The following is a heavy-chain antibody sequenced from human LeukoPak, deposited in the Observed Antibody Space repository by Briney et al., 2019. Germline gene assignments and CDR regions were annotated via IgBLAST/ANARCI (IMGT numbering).Heavy chain of an antibody. D-gene: IGHD2-21*02. Sequence: GGSLRLSCAVSRITFRNAWMSWVRQAPGKGLEWVARIRSKTEGETKEYAASVKGRFTISRDDSRSRLYLQMNSLKTEDTAVYYCATGVVTVTSRWGQGTLVTVSS. CDR2: IRSKTEGETK. CDR1: RITFRNAW. J-gene: IGHJ4*02. V-gene: IGHV3-15*01. CDR3: ATGVVTVTSR.